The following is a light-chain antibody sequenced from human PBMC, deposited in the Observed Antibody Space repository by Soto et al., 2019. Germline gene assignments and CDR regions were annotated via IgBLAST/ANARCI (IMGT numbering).Light chain of an antibody. CDR3: QYYDNWRLS. CDR2: GAS. Sequence: EIVMTQSPATLSVSPGDRATLSCRASQSVSSIAWYQQKPGQPPRLLIYGASRRATNIPARFSGGGSDTEFTLTFSTLQSEDFAVYYCQYYDNWRLSFGGGTTVEIK. J-gene: IGKJ4*01. CDR1: QSVSS. V-gene: IGKV3-15*01.